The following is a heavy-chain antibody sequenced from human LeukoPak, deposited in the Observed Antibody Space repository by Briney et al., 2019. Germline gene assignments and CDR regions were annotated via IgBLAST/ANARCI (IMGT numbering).Heavy chain of an antibody. D-gene: IGHD5-18*01. CDR2: INPSGGST. J-gene: IGHJ4*02. Sequence: ASVKVSCTASGYTFTSYHMHWVRQAPGQGLEWMGVINPSGGSTNYAQKFQGRVTMTRDTSTTTVYMELSSLRSEDTAVYYCARDHVSNGFFVLWGQGTLVTVSS. CDR3: ARDHVSNGFFVL. CDR1: GYTFTSYH. V-gene: IGHV1-46*01.